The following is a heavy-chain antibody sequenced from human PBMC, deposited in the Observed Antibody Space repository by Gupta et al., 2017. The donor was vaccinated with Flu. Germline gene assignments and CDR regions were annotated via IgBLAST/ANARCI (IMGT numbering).Heavy chain of an antibody. D-gene: IGHD3-10*01. CDR1: GGTFSSYA. Sequence: QVQLVQSGAEVKKPGSSVKVSCKASGGTFSSYAISWVRQAPGQGLEWMGGIIPIFGTANYAQKFQGRVTITADESTSTAYMELSSLRSEDTAVYYCARSSQGSYYYGSGSYFTGYYFDYWGQGTLVTVSS. J-gene: IGHJ4*02. V-gene: IGHV1-69*01. CDR3: ARSSQGSYYYGSGSYFTGYYFDY. CDR2: IIPIFGTA.